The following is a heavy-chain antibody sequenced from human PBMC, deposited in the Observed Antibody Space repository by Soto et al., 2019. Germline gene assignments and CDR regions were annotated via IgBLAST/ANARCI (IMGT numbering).Heavy chain of an antibody. CDR3: ARGRYGDY. V-gene: IGHV1-18*01. Sequence: QVHLVQSGAEVKKPGASVKVSCKGSGYAFTTYGITWVRQAPGQGLEWMGWISAHNGNTNYAQKLQGRVTVTRDTSTSTAYMELRSLRSDDTAVYYCARGRYGDYWGQGALVTAS. CDR2: ISAHNGNT. CDR1: GYAFTTYG. J-gene: IGHJ4*02. D-gene: IGHD1-1*01.